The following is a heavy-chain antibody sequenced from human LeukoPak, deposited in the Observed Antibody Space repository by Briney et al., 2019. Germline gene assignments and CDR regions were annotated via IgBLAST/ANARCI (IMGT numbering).Heavy chain of an antibody. V-gene: IGHV3-23*01. CDR2: ISGSGGST. Sequence: PGGSLRLSCAASGFTFSSYAMSWVRQAPGKGLEWVSAISGSGGSTYYADSVKGRFTISRDNSKNTLYLQMNSLRAEDTAVYYCAIISGCYFDPTDYWGQGTLVTVSS. CDR3: AIISGCYFDPTDY. D-gene: IGHD6-19*01. CDR1: GFTFSSYA. J-gene: IGHJ4*02.